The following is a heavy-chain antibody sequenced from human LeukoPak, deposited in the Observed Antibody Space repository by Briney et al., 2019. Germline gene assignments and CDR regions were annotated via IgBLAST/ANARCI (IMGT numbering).Heavy chain of an antibody. CDR1: GFTFSSYD. V-gene: IGHV3-30*09. CDR2: ISYDGSNK. J-gene: IGHJ4*02. D-gene: IGHD2-2*02. Sequence: GGSLRLSCAASGFTFSSYDMHWVRHAPGKGLEWVAVISYDGSNKYYADSVKGRFAISRDNSKNTVYLQMNSLRVEDTAVYYCARANTPFADYWGQGTLVTVSS. CDR3: ARANTPFADY.